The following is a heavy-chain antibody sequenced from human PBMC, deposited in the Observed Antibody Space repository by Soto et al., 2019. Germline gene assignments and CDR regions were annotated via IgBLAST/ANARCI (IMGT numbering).Heavy chain of an antibody. CDR1: GFTFSSYG. D-gene: IGHD5-12*01. J-gene: IGHJ4*02. Sequence: GGSLRLSCAASGFTFSSYGMHWVRQAPGKGLEWVAVISYDGSNKYYADSVKGRFTISRDNSKNTLYLQMNSLRAEDTAVYYCAKDLSIVATSVFDYWGQGTLVTVSS. V-gene: IGHV3-30*18. CDR2: ISYDGSNK. CDR3: AKDLSIVATSVFDY.